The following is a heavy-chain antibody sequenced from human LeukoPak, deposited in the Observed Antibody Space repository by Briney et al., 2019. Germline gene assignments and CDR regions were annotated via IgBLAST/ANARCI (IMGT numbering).Heavy chain of an antibody. V-gene: IGHV1-18*01. Sequence: ASVKVSCKASGYTFTSYGISWVRQAPGQGLEWMGWISAYNGNTNYAQKLQGRVTMTTDTSTSTAYMELSSLRSEDTAVYYCARGANCGGDCYSWVHFDYWGQGTLVTVSS. CDR2: ISAYNGNT. CDR3: ARGANCGGDCYSWVHFDY. J-gene: IGHJ4*02. CDR1: GYTFTSYG. D-gene: IGHD2-21*02.